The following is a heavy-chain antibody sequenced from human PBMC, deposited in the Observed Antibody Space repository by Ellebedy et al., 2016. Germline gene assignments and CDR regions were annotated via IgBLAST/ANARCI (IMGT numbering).Heavy chain of an antibody. CDR1: GFSLSTSGMC. D-gene: IGHD4-17*01. V-gene: IGHV2-70*12. CDR3: AHKGDYGDYVVPFDY. J-gene: IGHJ4*02. Sequence: SGPTLVXPTQTLTLTCTFSGFSLSTSGMCVSWIRQPPGKALEWLALIDWDDDKYYSTSLKTRLTISKDTSKNQVVLTMTNMDPVDTATYYCAHKGDYGDYVVPFDYWGQGTLVTVSS. CDR2: IDWDDDK.